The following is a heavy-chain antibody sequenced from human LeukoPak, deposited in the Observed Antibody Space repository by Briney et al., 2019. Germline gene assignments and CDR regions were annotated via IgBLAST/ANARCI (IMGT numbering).Heavy chain of an antibody. CDR3: ARHSHSSSWYNWFDP. J-gene: IGHJ5*02. D-gene: IGHD6-13*01. V-gene: IGHV5-51*01. CDR2: IYPGDSDT. Sequence: GESLKISCKGSGYSFTSYWIGWLRQMPGKGLEWMGIIYPGDSDTRYSPSFQGQVTISADKSISTAYLQWSSLKASDTAMYYCARHSHSSSWYNWFDPWGQGTLVTVSS. CDR1: GYSFTSYW.